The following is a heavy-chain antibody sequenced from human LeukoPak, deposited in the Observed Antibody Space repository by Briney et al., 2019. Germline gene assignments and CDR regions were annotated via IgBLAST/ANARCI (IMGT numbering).Heavy chain of an antibody. D-gene: IGHD3-3*01. CDR1: GYTFTGYY. J-gene: IGHJ4*02. CDR3: ARGGVWQAFWSGNSDY. V-gene: IGHV1-18*04. Sequence: ASVKVSCKASGYTFTGYYIHWVRQAPGQGLEWMGWMNVDNGDTNYAQRLQGRVTMTADTSTSTAYMELRSLRAEDTAVYYCARGGVWQAFWSGNSDYWGQGTLVTVSS. CDR2: MNVDNGDT.